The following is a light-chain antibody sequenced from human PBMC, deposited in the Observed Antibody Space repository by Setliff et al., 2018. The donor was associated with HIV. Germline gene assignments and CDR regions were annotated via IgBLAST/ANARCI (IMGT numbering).Light chain of an antibody. CDR2: DVS. J-gene: IGLJ1*01. V-gene: IGLV2-14*03. CDR1: SSDVGDYNY. CDR3: SSYSSGSRLYV. Sequence: SALTQPASVSGSPGQSITISCTGTSSDVGDYNYVSWYQQHPGKAPKVMIYDVSNRPSGVSNRFSGSKSGNTASLTISGLQAEDEADYYCSSYSSGSRLYVFETGTKVTVL.